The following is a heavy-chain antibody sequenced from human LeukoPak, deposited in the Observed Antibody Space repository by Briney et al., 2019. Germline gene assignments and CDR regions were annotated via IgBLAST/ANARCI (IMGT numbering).Heavy chain of an antibody. J-gene: IGHJ3*01. Sequence: GGSLRLSCAAFGFTFSNYGMHWVRHVPGKGLEWVAVVSHDETFTYYGDCVRGRSTISRDNSKHTLHLNMNSLRPEDTALYFCARDTSGTVDVWGQGTLV. CDR1: GFTFSNYG. D-gene: IGHD2-2*01. V-gene: IGHV3-30*03. CDR2: VSHDETFT. CDR3: ARDTSGTVDV.